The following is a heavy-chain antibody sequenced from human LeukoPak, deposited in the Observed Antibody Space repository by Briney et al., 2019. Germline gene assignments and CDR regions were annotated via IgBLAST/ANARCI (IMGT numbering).Heavy chain of an antibody. V-gene: IGHV3-23*01. D-gene: IGHD3-22*01. CDR1: GFTFSSYQ. CDR3: VRREDTSGYSFDY. J-gene: IGHJ4*02. CDR2: ITSGGTST. Sequence: GGSLRLSCAASGFTFSSYQMTWVRQAPGKGLEWVSTITSGGTSTYYADSVRGRFTISRDNSKNTLYLQMNSLRAEDTAVYYCVRREDTSGYSFDYWGQGTLVTVSS.